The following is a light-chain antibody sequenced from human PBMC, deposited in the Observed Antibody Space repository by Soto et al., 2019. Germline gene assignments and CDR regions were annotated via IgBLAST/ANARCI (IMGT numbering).Light chain of an antibody. CDR2: VGTGGIVG. Sequence: QSVLTQPPSASASLGASVTLTCTLSSGYSNYKVDWYQQRPGKGPRFVMRVGTGGIVGPKGDGIPDRFSVLGSGLNRYLTIKNIQEEDESDYHCGADHGSGSNFVVVFGGGTKLTVL. CDR1: SGYSNYK. V-gene: IGLV9-49*01. CDR3: GADHGSGSNFVVV. J-gene: IGLJ2*01.